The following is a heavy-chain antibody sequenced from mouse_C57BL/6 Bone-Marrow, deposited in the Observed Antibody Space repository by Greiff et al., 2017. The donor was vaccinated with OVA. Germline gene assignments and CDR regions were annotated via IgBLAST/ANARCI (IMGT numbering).Heavy chain of an antibody. D-gene: IGHD1-1*01. CDR2: IWSGGST. J-gene: IGHJ1*03. CDR1: GFSLTSYG. Sequence: VQLQQSGPGLVQPSQSLSITCTVSGFSLTSYGVHWVRQSPGKGLEWLGVIWSGGSTDYNAAFISRLSISKDNSKSQVFFKMNSLQADDTAIYYCARKPHYYGRSYVGYFDVWGTGTTVTVSS. CDR3: ARKPHYYGRSYVGYFDV. V-gene: IGHV2-2*01.